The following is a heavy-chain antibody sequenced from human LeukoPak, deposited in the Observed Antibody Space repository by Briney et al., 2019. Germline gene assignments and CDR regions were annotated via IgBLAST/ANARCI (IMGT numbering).Heavy chain of an antibody. CDR3: ASTLYGSGSYYNH. CDR2: INHSGST. CDR1: XGSFSGYY. V-gene: IGHV4-34*01. J-gene: IGHJ4*02. D-gene: IGHD3-10*01. Sequence: SETLSLTCXXXXGSFSGYYWSWIRQPPGKGLEWIGEINHSGSTNYNPSLKSRVTISVDTSKNQFSLKLSSVTAADTAVYYCASTLYGSGSYYNHWGQGTLVTVSS.